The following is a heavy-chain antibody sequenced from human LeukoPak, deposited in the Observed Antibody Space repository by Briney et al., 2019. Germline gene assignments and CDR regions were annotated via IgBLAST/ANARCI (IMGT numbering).Heavy chain of an antibody. CDR2: INPNGGST. V-gene: IGHV1-46*01. CDR3: ARDVSSPSSWWFDP. J-gene: IGHJ5*02. CDR1: GYTFTSYS. Sequence: ASVKVSCKASGYTFTSYSMHWVRQASGQGREWMGIINPNGGSTIYAQKFQGRVTMTRDTSTSTVYMDLTSLRSEDTAVYYCARDVSSPSSWWFDPWGQGTLVIVSS. D-gene: IGHD2-2*01.